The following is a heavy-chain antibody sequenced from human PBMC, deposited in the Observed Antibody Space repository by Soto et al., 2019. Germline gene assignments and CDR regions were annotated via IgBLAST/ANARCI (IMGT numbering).Heavy chain of an antibody. CDR2: ISVFNGYA. D-gene: IGHD1-1*01. Sequence: QVQLVQSGPELKKPGASVKVYCKTSGYSFYNSGISWVRQAPGQGLEWMGWISVFNGYAHYAQKFQGRVSMTADTLTSTAYMELRGLRSDDTAMYYCSKNGTSWFASWGQGTPVTVSS. CDR1: GYSFYNSG. CDR3: SKNGTSWFAS. J-gene: IGHJ5*01. V-gene: IGHV1-18*01.